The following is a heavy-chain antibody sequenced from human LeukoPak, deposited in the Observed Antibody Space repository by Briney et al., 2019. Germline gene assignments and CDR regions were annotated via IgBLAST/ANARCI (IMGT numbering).Heavy chain of an antibody. V-gene: IGHV3-48*02. CDR2: ISSSSTTI. CDR3: ARSFDC. J-gene: IGHJ4*02. CDR1: GFTSSSFT. Sequence: VGSLRLSCAASGFTSSSFTMNWVRQAPGKGLEWVSYISSSSTTIYYADSVEGRFTISRDNAKNSLYLQMNSLRDEDTAVYYCARSFDCWGQGTPVTVSS.